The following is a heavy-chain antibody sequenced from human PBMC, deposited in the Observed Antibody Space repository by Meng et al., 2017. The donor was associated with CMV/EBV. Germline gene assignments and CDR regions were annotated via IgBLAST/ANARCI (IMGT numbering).Heavy chain of an antibody. CDR2: INPNSGGT. Sequence: QVQPVQSGAEVKKPGASMKVSCKASGYTFTGYYMHWVRQAPGQGLEWMGWINPNSGGTNYAQKFQGRVTMTRDTSISTAYMELSRLRSDDTAVYYCATYIGNYINWYFDLWGRGTLVTVSS. J-gene: IGHJ2*01. CDR1: GYTFTGYY. CDR3: ATYIGNYINWYFDL. D-gene: IGHD1-7*01. V-gene: IGHV1-2*02.